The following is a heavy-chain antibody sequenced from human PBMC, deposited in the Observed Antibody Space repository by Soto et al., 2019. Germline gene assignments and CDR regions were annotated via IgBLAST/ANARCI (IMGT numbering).Heavy chain of an antibody. CDR1: GFTFSSYG. Sequence: PGGSLRLSCAASGFTFSSYGMHWVRQAPGKGLEWVAVIWYDGSNKYYADSVKGRFTISRDNSKNTLYLQMNSLRAEDTAVYYCAREKAAGLFDYWGQGTLVTVSS. D-gene: IGHD6-13*01. CDR3: AREKAAGLFDY. V-gene: IGHV3-33*01. CDR2: IWYDGSNK. J-gene: IGHJ4*02.